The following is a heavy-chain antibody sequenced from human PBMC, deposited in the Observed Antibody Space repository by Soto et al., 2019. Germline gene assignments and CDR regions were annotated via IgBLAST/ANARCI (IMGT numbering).Heavy chain of an antibody. D-gene: IGHD6-19*01. J-gene: IGHJ4*02. Sequence: EVQLLESGGGLVQPGGSLRLSCAASGFTFSSYAMSWVRQAPGKGLEWVSAISGSGGSTYYADSVKGRFTISRDNSKNTLYLQMNSLGAEDTAVYYCAKDRGMAVAGNDYWGQGTLVTVSS. V-gene: IGHV3-23*01. CDR1: GFTFSSYA. CDR3: AKDRGMAVAGNDY. CDR2: ISGSGGST.